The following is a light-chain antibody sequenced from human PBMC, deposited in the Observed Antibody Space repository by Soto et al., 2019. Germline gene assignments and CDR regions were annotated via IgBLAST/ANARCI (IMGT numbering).Light chain of an antibody. J-gene: IGKJ1*01. CDR1: QSVNSNY. CDR3: HQFANSPRT. Sequence: EIVLTQSPGTLSLSPGERVTLSCRASQSVNSNYLAWYQQKPGQAPGLLIYGASSRATGIPDRFSGSGSGTDFTLTISRLEPEDFAVYYCHQFANSPRTFGQGTKVEIK. CDR2: GAS. V-gene: IGKV3-20*01.